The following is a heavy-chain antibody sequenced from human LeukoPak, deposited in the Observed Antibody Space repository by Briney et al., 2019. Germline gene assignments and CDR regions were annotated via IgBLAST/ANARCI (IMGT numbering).Heavy chain of an antibody. J-gene: IGHJ4*02. V-gene: IGHV3-66*01. D-gene: IGHD6-13*01. Sequence: PGGSLTLSCAASGFTFSDYYMSWVRQAPGKGLEWVSVIYSGGSTYYADSVKGRFTISRDNSKNTLDLQMNRLRAEDTAVYYCARVIAAAYFDCWGQGTLVTVSS. CDR2: IYSGGST. CDR1: GFTFSDYY. CDR3: ARVIAAAYFDC.